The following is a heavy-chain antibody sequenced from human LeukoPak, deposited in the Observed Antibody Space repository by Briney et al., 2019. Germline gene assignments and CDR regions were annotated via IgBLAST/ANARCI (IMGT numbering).Heavy chain of an antibody. CDR3: ARASGYSGYDPFDY. D-gene: IGHD5-12*01. CDR1: GFTVSGNY. V-gene: IGHV3-53*01. Sequence: GGSPRLSCAASGFTVSGNYMSWVRQAPGKGLEWVSVIYSGGDTYYADSVKGRFTISRDNSKNTLYLQMNTLRAEDTAVYYCARASGYSGYDPFDYWGQGTLVTVSS. J-gene: IGHJ4*02. CDR2: IYSGGDT.